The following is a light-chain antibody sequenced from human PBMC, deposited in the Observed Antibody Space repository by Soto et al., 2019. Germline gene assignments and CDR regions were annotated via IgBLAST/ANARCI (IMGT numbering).Light chain of an antibody. V-gene: IGLV2-11*01. CDR3: CSYAGSYTWV. CDR1: SSDVGSYNY. CDR2: DVN. Sequence: QSAPTQPRSVSGSPGQSVTLSCTGTSSDVGSYNYVSWYQQHPGKAPKLMIDDVNKRPSGVPDRFSGSRSGNTASLTISGLQAEDEADYYCCSYAGSYTWVFGGGTKLTVL. J-gene: IGLJ3*02.